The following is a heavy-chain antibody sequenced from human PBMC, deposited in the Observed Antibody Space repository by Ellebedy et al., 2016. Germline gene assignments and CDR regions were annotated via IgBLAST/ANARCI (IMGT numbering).Heavy chain of an antibody. Sequence: ASVKVSCKASGYTFTGYAIHWVRQAPGQGLEWMGWINAANVNTNYSQKFQGRVTITRDTSATTDNMELSSLRSEDTAVYYCARGRYCSGGSCSPDFDYWGQGTLVTVSS. J-gene: IGHJ4*02. CDR1: GYTFTGYA. V-gene: IGHV1-3*01. D-gene: IGHD2-15*01. CDR3: ARGRYCSGGSCSPDFDY. CDR2: INAANVNT.